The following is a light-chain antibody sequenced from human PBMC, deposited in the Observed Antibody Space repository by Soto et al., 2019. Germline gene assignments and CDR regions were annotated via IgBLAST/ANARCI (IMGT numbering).Light chain of an antibody. CDR3: QQYDNWPPHT. V-gene: IGKV3-15*01. CDR2: GAS. Sequence: EVELTQSPVTLSVSPGDGATLSCRAGQSVGSKVAWYQQRPGQPPRLLIYGASTRATGVPARFSGSGSGTELTLTISSLQSEDFAVHFCQQYDNWPPHTFGGGTKVDIK. J-gene: IGKJ4*01. CDR1: QSVGSK.